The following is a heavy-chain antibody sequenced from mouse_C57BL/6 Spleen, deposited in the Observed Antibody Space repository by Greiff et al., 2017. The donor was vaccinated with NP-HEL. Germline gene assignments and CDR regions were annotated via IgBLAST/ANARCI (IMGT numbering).Heavy chain of an antibody. V-gene: IGHV1-66*01. CDR3: ARSGGNYVEYYAMDY. CDR1: GYSFTSYY. CDR2: IYPGSGNT. J-gene: IGHJ4*01. Sequence: VKLQESGPELVKPGASVKISCKASGYSFTSYYIHWVKQRPGQGLEWIGWIYPGSGNTKYNEKFKGKATMTADTSSSTAYMQLSSLTSEDSAVYYCARSGGNYVEYYAMDYWGQGTSVTVSS. D-gene: IGHD2-1*01.